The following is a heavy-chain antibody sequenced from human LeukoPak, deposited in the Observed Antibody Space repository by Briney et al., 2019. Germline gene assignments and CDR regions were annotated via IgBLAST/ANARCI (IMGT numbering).Heavy chain of an antibody. V-gene: IGHV3-11*04. CDR2: ISSSGSTI. CDR1: GFTFSDYY. J-gene: IGHJ4*02. D-gene: IGHD3-22*01. Sequence: GGSLRLSCAASGFTFSDYYMSWIRQAPGKGLEWVSYISSSGSTIYYADSVKGRFTISRDNAKNSLYLQMNSLRAEDTAVYYCARDLPDSYYDSSAVGFDYWGQGTLVTVSS. CDR3: ARDLPDSYYDSSAVGFDY.